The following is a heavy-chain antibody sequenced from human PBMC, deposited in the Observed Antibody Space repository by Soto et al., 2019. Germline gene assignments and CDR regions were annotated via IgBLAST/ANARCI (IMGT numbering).Heavy chain of an antibody. V-gene: IGHV4-34*01. D-gene: IGHD1-1*01. CDR3: ARGRDGYKVGIV. Sequence: QVQLQQWGAGLLKPSETLSLTCAVSGGSLSDYYWPWIRQSPGQGLEWIGEIHPSGSTYYNPSRRSRVTISVDTSKKQFSLKLTSLTGADTAIYYCARGRDGYKVGIVWGHGTAVTVSS. J-gene: IGHJ6*02. CDR2: IHPSGST. CDR1: GGSLSDYY.